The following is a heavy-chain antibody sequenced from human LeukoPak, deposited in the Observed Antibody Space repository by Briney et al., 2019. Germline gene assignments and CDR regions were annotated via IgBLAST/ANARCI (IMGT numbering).Heavy chain of an antibody. J-gene: IGHJ3*02. Sequence: SETLSLTCAVYGGSFSGYYWSWIRQPPGKGLEWIGYVYYSGSTNYNPSLKSRVTISADTSKNQFSLRLTSVTAADTAVYYCARGLNNRKSGRRFDVFEIWGQGTMVTVSS. D-gene: IGHD1-14*01. CDR1: GGSFSGYY. V-gene: IGHV4-59*01. CDR2: VYYSGST. CDR3: ARGLNNRKSGRRFDVFEI.